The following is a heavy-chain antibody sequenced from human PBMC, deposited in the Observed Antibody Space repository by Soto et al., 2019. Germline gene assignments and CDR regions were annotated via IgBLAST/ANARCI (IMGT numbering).Heavy chain of an antibody. CDR2: INHSGST. CDR3: ASLSRSGYYYYYGMDG. D-gene: IGHD3-3*01. J-gene: IGHJ6*02. V-gene: IGHV4-34*01. Sequence: SETLSLTCAVYGGSFSGYYWSWIRQPPGKGLEWIGEINHSGSTNYNPSLKSRVTVSVDTSKNQFSLKLSSVTAADTAVYYWASLSRSGYYYYYGMDGWGQGTTGTVSS. CDR1: GGSFSGYY.